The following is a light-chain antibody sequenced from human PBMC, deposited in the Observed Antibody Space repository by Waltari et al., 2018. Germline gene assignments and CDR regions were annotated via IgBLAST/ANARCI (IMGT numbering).Light chain of an antibody. CDR2: KVS. CDR3: MQATHWPVT. Sequence: DVGLTQSPLSLSVTLGQPASLSCRSSQSLVYTDGISYLNWFHPRPGQAPRRLIYKVSSRESGVPDRLSGSGSGTDFTLMISSVEADDVGVYFCMQATHWPVTFGQGTRLEIK. CDR1: QSLVYTDGISY. V-gene: IGKV2-30*01. J-gene: IGKJ5*01.